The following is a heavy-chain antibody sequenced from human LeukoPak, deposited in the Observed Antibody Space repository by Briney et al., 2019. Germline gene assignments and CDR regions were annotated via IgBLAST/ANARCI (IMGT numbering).Heavy chain of an antibody. V-gene: IGHV4-59*01. CDR3: ARRFLVYSSSSFAFDI. CDR1: GGSISSYY. CDR2: IHYSGST. J-gene: IGHJ3*02. D-gene: IGHD6-6*01. Sequence: SETLSLTCTVSGGSISSYYWSWIRQAPGRGLEWIGYIHYSGSTNYNPSLKSRVTISLGTSKNQFSLKLSSVTAADTAVYYCARRFLVYSSSSFAFDICGQGTMVSVSS.